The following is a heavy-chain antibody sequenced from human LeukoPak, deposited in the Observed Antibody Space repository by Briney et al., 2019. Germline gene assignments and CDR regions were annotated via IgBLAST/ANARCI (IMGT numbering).Heavy chain of an antibody. D-gene: IGHD4-17*01. V-gene: IGHV3-20*04. Sequence: GGSLRLSCAASGFTCDDFGLIWVRQVPGKGLEWVSYITWNGDSTAYADSVKGRVTIYRDNAKNSLYLQMNSLRAEDTAFYYCARSMSTVTTRFFDLWGRGTLVTVSS. CDR2: ITWNGDST. J-gene: IGHJ2*01. CDR1: GFTCDDFG. CDR3: ARSMSTVTTRFFDL.